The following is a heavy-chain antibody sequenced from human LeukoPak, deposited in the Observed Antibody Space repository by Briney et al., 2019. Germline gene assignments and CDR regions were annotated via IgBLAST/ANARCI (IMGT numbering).Heavy chain of an antibody. CDR1: GGSISSYY. Sequence: SETLSLTGTVSGGSISSYYWSWIRQPPGKGLEWIGYIYYSGSTNYNPSLKSRVTISVDTSKNQFSLKLSSVTAADTAVYYCARVGVGATWYFDYWGQGTLVTVSS. J-gene: IGHJ4*02. D-gene: IGHD1-26*01. CDR3: ARVGVGATWYFDY. CDR2: IYYSGST. V-gene: IGHV4-59*01.